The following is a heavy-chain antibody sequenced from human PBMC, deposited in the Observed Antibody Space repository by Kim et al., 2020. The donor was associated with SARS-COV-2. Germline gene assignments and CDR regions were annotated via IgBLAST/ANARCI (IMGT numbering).Heavy chain of an antibody. CDR1: GDSLSSSTYY. J-gene: IGHJ6*02. V-gene: IGHV4-39*01. D-gene: IGHD1-26*01. Sequence: SETLSLTCTVSGDSLSSSTYYWVWIRQPPGKGLEWIGSIYYSGSTSYNPSLNSRVTMSVDTSKDQFSLKLSSVTAADTAMYYCARRTSGSYSWDVIKVGYGMDVWGQGTTVTVSS. CDR2: IYYSGST. CDR3: ARRTSGSYSWDVIKVGYGMDV.